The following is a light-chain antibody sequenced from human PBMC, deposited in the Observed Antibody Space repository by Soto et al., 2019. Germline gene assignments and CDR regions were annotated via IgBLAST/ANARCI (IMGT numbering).Light chain of an antibody. CDR2: DAS. J-gene: IGKJ4*01. CDR3: QQYKRYSLT. Sequence: DIQMTQSPSTLSASVGDRVTITCRASQSISSWLAWYQQKPGKAPKLLIYDASSLESGVPSRFSGSGSDTEFTLTINNLQPDDFATYHCQQYKRYSLTCGGGTKVEIK. V-gene: IGKV1-5*01. CDR1: QSISSW.